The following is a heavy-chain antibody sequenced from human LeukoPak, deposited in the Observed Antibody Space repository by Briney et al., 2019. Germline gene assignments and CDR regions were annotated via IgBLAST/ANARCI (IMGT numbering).Heavy chain of an antibody. CDR1: GFTFSSYS. J-gene: IGHJ4*02. D-gene: IGHD2-2*01. Sequence: PGGSLRLSCAASGFTFSSYSMNWVRQAPGKGLEWVSYISQSSDRIYHADPVKGRFTISRDNAKNSLYLQMDSLRVEDTAVYYCARDLLNDEGSSYFFDQWGQGTLVTVAS. CDR3: ARDLLNDEGSSYFFDQ. CDR2: ISQSSDRI. V-gene: IGHV3-48*04.